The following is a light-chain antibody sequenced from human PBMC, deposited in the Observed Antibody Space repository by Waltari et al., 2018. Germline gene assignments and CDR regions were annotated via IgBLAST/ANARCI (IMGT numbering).Light chain of an antibody. CDR3: QQYNSYSIT. J-gene: IGKJ4*01. V-gene: IGKV1-5*03. CDR1: QSISSS. Sequence: DIQMTQSPSTLSASVGDRVTITCRTSQSISSSLAWYQQKPGKAPKLLIYRAYSLEGGVPSRFSGSGSGTEFTLTISSLQPDDFATYYCQQYNSYSITFGGGTKVEIK. CDR2: RAY.